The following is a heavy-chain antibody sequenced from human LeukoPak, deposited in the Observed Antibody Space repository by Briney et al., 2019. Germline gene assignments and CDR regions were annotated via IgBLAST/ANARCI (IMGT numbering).Heavy chain of an antibody. D-gene: IGHD3-10*01. CDR1: GFTFSNFA. J-gene: IGHJ4*02. V-gene: IGHV3-23*01. Sequence: GGSLRLSCAASGFTFSNFAMSWVRQAPGKGLDCVSLISANGGATYYADSVKGRFTIPRDNSKSTLYLQMNSPRADDTAVYYCAKASGSPYYFDYWGQGTLVTVSS. CDR3: AKASGSPYYFDY. CDR2: ISANGGAT.